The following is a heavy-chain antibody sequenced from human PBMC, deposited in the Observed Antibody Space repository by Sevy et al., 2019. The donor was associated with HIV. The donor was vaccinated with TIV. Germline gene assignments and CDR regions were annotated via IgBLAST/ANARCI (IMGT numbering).Heavy chain of an antibody. CDR2: ISGSGGST. Sequence: GGSLRLSCAASGFTFSSYAMSWVRQAPGKGLEWVSAISGSGGSTYYADSVKGRFTISRDNSKNTLYLQMNSLRAEDTAVYYCAKGIYYGSGSRSYYFDYWGQGTLVTVSS. CDR3: AKGIYYGSGSRSYYFDY. J-gene: IGHJ4*02. V-gene: IGHV3-23*01. D-gene: IGHD3-10*01. CDR1: GFTFSSYA.